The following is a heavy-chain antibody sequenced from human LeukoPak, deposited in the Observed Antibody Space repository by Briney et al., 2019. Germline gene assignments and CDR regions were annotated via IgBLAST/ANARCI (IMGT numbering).Heavy chain of an antibody. V-gene: IGHV1-18*01. J-gene: IGHJ6*03. Sequence: ASVKVSCKASGYTFSTYAISWVRQAPGQGLEWLGYINVNNGNTNYAQKLQGRVTMTTDTSTSTAYMELRRLRSDDTAVYYCARYYYDSSGPSFYYYYYYMDVWGKGTTVTVSS. CDR3: ARYYYDSSGPSFYYYYYYMDV. D-gene: IGHD3-22*01. CDR1: GYTFSTYA. CDR2: INVNNGNT.